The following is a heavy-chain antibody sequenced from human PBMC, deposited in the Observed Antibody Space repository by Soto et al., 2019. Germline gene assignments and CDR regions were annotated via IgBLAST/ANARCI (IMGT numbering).Heavy chain of an antibody. CDR2: ISYDGSNK. V-gene: IGHV3-30*03. J-gene: IGHJ3*02. CDR3: ATDDSSGYYYATAPI. CDR1: GFTFSSYG. Sequence: GGSLRLSCAASGFTFSSYGMHLVRQAPGKGLEWVAVISYDGSNKYYADSVKGRFTISRDNSKNTLYLQMNSLRAEDTAVYCCATDDSSGYYYATAPIWGQGTMVTVSS. D-gene: IGHD3-22*01.